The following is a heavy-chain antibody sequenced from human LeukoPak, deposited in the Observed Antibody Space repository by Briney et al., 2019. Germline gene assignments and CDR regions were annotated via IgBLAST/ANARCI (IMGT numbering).Heavy chain of an antibody. CDR3: AKGPMYYYDSSAPYPEYFQH. CDR1: GFTFSSYA. CDR2: LSGVGNST. J-gene: IGHJ1*01. Sequence: QTGGSLRLSCAASGFTFSSYAMSWVRQAPGKGLEWVSTLSGVGNSTYYADSVKGRFTIFRDSSKNTLYLQMNSLRAEDTAVYFCAKGPMYYYDSSAPYPEYFQHWGQGTLVTVSS. D-gene: IGHD3-22*01. V-gene: IGHV3-23*01.